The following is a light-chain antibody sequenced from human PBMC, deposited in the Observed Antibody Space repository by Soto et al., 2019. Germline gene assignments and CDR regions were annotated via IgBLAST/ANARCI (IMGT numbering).Light chain of an antibody. CDR2: DAS. CDR3: QQRSNWPPSLT. CDR1: QGVSSY. V-gene: IGKV3-11*01. J-gene: IGKJ4*01. Sequence: EIVLTQSPATLSLSPGERATLSCRASQGVSSYLAWYQQKPGQAPRLLIYDASNRATGIPARFSGSGSGTDFTLTISILEPEGFVVYYCQQRSNWPPSLTFGGGTKVEIK.